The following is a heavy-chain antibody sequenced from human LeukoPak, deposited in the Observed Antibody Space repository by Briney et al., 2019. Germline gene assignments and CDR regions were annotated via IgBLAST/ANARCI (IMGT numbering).Heavy chain of an antibody. CDR1: GFTVSSNY. CDR3: AKDRERLLTSTSCSFDS. V-gene: IGHV3-21*01. CDR2: ISSSSSYI. D-gene: IGHD2-2*01. J-gene: IGHJ4*01. Sequence: GGSLRLSCAVSGFTVSSNYMSWVRQAPGKGLEWVSSISSSSSYIYYADSVKGRFTISRDNAKNSLYLQMNSLRAEDTAVYYCAKDRERLLTSTSCSFDSWGHGTLVTVSS.